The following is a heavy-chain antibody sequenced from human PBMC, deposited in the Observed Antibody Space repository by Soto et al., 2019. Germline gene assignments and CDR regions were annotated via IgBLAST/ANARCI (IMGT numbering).Heavy chain of an antibody. Sequence: QVQLVESGGGLVKPGGSLRLSCAASGFTFSDYYMSWIRQAPGKGLEWVSYISSSGSTIYYADSVKGRFTISRDNAKNSLYLQMNSLRAEDTAVYYCARGYSSSWYVQGRYYYYGMDVWGQGTTVTVSS. V-gene: IGHV3-11*01. CDR1: GFTFSDYY. CDR2: ISSSGSTI. J-gene: IGHJ6*02. CDR3: ARGYSSSWYVQGRYYYYGMDV. D-gene: IGHD6-13*01.